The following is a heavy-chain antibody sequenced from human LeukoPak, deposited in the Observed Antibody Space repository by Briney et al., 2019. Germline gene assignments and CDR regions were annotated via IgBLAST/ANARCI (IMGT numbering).Heavy chain of an antibody. V-gene: IGHV3-74*01. J-gene: IGHJ4*02. CDR1: GFSFSSYW. CDR3: AKGVVKTTVKDIDY. Sequence: GGSLRLSCAASGFSFSSYWMHWVRQAPGKGLVWVSHINTDGTRTSYADSVKGRFTISRDNAKNTLSLQMDSLGTEDTAVYYCAKGVVKTTVKDIDYWGQGTLVTVSS. CDR2: INTDGTRT. D-gene: IGHD4-11*01.